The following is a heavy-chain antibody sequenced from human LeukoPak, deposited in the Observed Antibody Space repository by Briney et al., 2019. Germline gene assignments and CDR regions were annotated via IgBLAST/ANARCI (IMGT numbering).Heavy chain of an antibody. CDR3: ARLRRGEYFDSSGYYRYYYYMDV. V-gene: IGHV4-34*01. CDR2: INHSGST. Sequence: PSETLSLTCAVYGGSFSGYYWSWIRQPPGKGLEGIGEINHSGSTNYNPSLKSRVTISVDTSKNQFSLKLSSVTAADTAVYYCARLRRGEYFDSSGYYRYYYYMDVWGKGTTVTISS. CDR1: GGSFSGYY. D-gene: IGHD3-22*01. J-gene: IGHJ6*03.